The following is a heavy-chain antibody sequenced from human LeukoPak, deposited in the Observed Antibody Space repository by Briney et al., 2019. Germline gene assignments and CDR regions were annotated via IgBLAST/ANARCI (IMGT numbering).Heavy chain of an antibody. J-gene: IGHJ5*01. CDR2: IYYSGST. CDR1: GGSISSSNYY. V-gene: IGHV4-39*01. D-gene: IGHD2-15*01. CDR3: ASAKVVAATHWIDS. Sequence: SETLSLTCVVSGGSISSSNYYWGWIRQPPGKGLEWIGSIYYSGSTYYNPSLKTRVTVSVDTSKNQSSLKVSSVTAADTAVYYCASAKVVAATHWIDSWGQGTLVIVSS.